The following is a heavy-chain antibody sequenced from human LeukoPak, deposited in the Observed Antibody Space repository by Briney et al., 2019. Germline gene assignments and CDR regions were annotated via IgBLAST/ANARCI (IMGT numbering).Heavy chain of an antibody. J-gene: IGHJ4*02. CDR2: LYSGGST. Sequence: GGSLRLSCAASGFTVSSNYMSWVRLAPGKGLEWVSILYSGGSTDYADSVKGRFTISRDNPKNTLYLQMNNLRAGDTGVYYCARASSWYLGYYDYWGQGTLVTVAS. D-gene: IGHD6-13*01. CDR3: ARASSWYLGYYDY. CDR1: GFTVSSNY. V-gene: IGHV3-53*01.